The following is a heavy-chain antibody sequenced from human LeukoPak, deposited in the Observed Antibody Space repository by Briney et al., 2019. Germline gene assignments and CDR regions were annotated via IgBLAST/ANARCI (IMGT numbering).Heavy chain of an antibody. D-gene: IGHD2-2*01. J-gene: IGHJ3*02. CDR3: ARTPRGYCSSTSSNVGAFDI. CDR2: HYYSGST. V-gene: IGHV4-31*02. Sequence: SHTLSLTRTVSGRSLSRRGYHWSWIRQHPGKGLEWFGHHYYSGSTYYSATLKSRVTISVHASKNLFTLKLSSVTAADTAMYYCARTPRGYCSSTSSNVGAFDIWGQGTMVTVSS. CDR1: GRSLSRRGYH.